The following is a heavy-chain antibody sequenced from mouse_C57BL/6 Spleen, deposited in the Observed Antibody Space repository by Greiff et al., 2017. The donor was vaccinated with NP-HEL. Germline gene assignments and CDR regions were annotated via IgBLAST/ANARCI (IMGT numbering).Heavy chain of an antibody. CDR2: ISSGSSTI. J-gene: IGHJ2*01. D-gene: IGHD1-1*01. CDR3: ARQDYGSSGY. V-gene: IGHV5-17*01. Sequence: EVQLQESGGGLVKPGGSLKLSCAASGFTFSDYGMHWVRQAPEKGLEWVAYISSGSSTIYYADTVKGRFTISRDNAKNTLFLQMTSLRSEDTAMYYCARQDYGSSGYWGQGTTLTVSS. CDR1: GFTFSDYG.